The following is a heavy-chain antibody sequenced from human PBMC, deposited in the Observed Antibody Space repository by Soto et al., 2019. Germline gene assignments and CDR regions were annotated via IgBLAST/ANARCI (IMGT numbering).Heavy chain of an antibody. CDR1: GFTFSTYA. D-gene: IGHD1-26*01. V-gene: IGHV3-23*01. CDR2: ISGSGGST. J-gene: IGHJ6*02. Sequence: PGGSLRLSCAASGFTFSTYAMNWVRQAPGKGLEWVSAISGSGGSTYYADSVKGRFTISRDNSKNTLYLQMNSLRAEDTAVYYCAREAIVAGATTGMDVWGQGTTVTVSS. CDR3: AREAIVAGATTGMDV.